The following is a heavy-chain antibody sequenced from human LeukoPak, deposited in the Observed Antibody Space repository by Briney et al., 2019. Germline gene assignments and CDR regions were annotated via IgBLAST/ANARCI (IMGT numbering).Heavy chain of an antibody. V-gene: IGHV1-2*02. CDR1: GYTFTNYY. J-gene: IGHJ5*02. CDR3: ARHGGGEQWPILGFDP. Sequence: ASVKVSCKASGYTFTNYYMHWVRQAPGQGLEWMGWINPNSGGTNYAQKFQGRVTMTRDTSISTAYMELSRLRSDDTAVYYCARHGGGEQWPILGFDPWGQGTLVTVSS. CDR2: INPNSGGT. D-gene: IGHD6-19*01.